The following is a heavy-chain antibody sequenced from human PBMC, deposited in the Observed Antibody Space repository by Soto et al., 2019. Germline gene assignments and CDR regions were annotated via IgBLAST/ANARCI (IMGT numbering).Heavy chain of an antibody. CDR1: GFTFSGYP. V-gene: IGHV3-23*01. J-gene: IGHJ4*02. CDR3: AKYSAPGSRYFDF. D-gene: IGHD6-13*01. CDR2: VDSGGIT. Sequence: PGGSLRLSCAASGFTFSGYPMTWVRRAPGQGLEWVSTVDSGGITYYPDSVKGRFTISRDNSKNTLYLQMNSLRAEDTATYYCAKYSAPGSRYFDFWGQGTLVTVSS.